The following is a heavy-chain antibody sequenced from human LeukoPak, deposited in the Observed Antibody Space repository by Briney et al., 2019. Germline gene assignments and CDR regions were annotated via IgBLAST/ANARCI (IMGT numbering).Heavy chain of an antibody. Sequence: GGSLRLSCAASGFTFNKSWMSWVRQAPGKGPEWVANIKEDGTQKYYVDSVRGRFTISRDNAENSLYLQMNSLRDEDTAVYYCARSTAHFDYWGQGTLVTVSS. V-gene: IGHV3-7*01. CDR3: ARSTAHFDY. CDR2: IKEDGTQK. D-gene: IGHD2-21*02. J-gene: IGHJ4*02. CDR1: GFTFNKSW.